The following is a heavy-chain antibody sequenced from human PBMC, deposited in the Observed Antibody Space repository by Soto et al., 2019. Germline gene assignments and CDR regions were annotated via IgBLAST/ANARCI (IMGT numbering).Heavy chain of an antibody. CDR2: ISGSGGST. CDR1: GFTFSSYA. Sequence: GGSLRLSCAASGFTFSSYAMSWVRQAPGKGLEWVSAISGSGGSTYYADSVKGRFTISRDNSKNTLYLQMNSLRAEDTAVYYCAKDIFISFGSGWSLDYWGQGTLVTAPQ. D-gene: IGHD6-19*01. CDR3: AKDIFISFGSGWSLDY. V-gene: IGHV3-23*01. J-gene: IGHJ4*02.